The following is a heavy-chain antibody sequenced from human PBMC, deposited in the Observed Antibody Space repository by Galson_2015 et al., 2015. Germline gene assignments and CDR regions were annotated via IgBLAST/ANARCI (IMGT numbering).Heavy chain of an antibody. V-gene: IGHV1-24*01. J-gene: IGHJ4*02. CDR1: GGTFSSYT. CDR2: FDPEDGET. Sequence: SVKVSCKASGGTFSSYTISWVRQAPGKGLEWMGGFDPEDGETIYAQKFQGRVTMTEDTSTDTAYMELSSLRSEDTAVYYCATGRARYSSVGYWGQGTLVTVSS. D-gene: IGHD6-19*01. CDR3: ATGRARYSSVGY.